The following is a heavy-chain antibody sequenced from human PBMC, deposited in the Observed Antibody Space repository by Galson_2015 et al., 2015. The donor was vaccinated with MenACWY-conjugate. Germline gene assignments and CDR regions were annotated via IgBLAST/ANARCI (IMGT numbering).Heavy chain of an antibody. J-gene: IGHJ3*02. CDR3: AKYDIRSGFYYRRFDAFDI. D-gene: IGHD3-22*01. V-gene: IGHV3-23*01. CDR1: GFTFSSYA. CDR2: ISGSGGST. Sequence: SLRLSCAASGFTFSSYAMSWVRQAPGKGLEWVSAISGSGGSTYYADSVKGRFTISRDNSKNTLYLQMNSLRAEDTAIYYCAKYDIRSGFYYRRFDAFDIWGQGTMVTVSS.